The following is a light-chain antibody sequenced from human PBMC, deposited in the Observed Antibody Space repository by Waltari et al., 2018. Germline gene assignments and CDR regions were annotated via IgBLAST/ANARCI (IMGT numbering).Light chain of an antibody. CDR2: DSD. CDR1: TSNIGNNY. J-gene: IGLJ1*01. V-gene: IGLV1-51*01. Sequence: QSVLTQPPSVSAAPGQKVTISCSGSTSNIGNNYVSWYQQFPGTAPKLLIYDSDKRRSGIRYRFSGSKSGTSATLDITGLQTGDEADYYCGSWDTSLSGHVFGTGTKVTVL. CDR3: GSWDTSLSGHV.